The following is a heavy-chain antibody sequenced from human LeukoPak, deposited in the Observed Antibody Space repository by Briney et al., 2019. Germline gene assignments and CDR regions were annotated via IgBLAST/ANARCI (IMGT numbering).Heavy chain of an antibody. V-gene: IGHV1-46*01. CDR2: INPSGGNT. J-gene: IGHJ4*02. Sequence: GASVKVSCKASGYTFTSYYMHWVRQAPGQGLEWMGRINPSGGNTIYTQKFQGRVTMTRDTSTSTVDMELSSLRSDDTAVYYCARVYSSSWHFDYWGQGTLVTVSS. CDR1: GYTFTSYY. CDR3: ARVYSSSWHFDY. D-gene: IGHD6-13*01.